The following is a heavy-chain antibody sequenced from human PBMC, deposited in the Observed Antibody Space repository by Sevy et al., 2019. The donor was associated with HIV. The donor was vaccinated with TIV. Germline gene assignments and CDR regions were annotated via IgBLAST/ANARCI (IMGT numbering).Heavy chain of an antibody. CDR1: GFTFSSYW. J-gene: IGHJ4*02. Sequence: GGSLRLSCAASGFTFSSYWMSWVRQAPGKGLEWVANIKQDGSEKYYVDSVKGRFTISRDNAKNSLYLQMNSLRADDTAVYYCARSEWLRLDYFDYWGQGTLVTVSS. D-gene: IGHD5-12*01. CDR3: ARSEWLRLDYFDY. CDR2: IKQDGSEK. V-gene: IGHV3-7*03.